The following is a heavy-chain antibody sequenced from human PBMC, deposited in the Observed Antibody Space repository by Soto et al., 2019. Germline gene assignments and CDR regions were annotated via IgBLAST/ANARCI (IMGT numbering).Heavy chain of an antibody. CDR1: GFTFSSYA. CDR2: ISGSGGST. V-gene: IGHV3-23*01. D-gene: IGHD3-3*01. J-gene: IGHJ4*02. CDR3: AKDAPSYDFWSGYFGPLDY. Sequence: GGSLRLSCAASGFTFSSYAMSWVRQAPGKGLEWVSAISGSGGSTYYADSVKGRFTISRDNSKNTLYLQMNSLRAEDTAVYYCAKDAPSYDFWSGYFGPLDYWGQGTLVTVSS.